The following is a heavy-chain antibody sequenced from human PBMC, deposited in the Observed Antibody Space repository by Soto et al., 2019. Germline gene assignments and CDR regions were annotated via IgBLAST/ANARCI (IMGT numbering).Heavy chain of an antibody. CDR1: GFTFSSYG. J-gene: IGHJ5*02. D-gene: IGHD2-2*01. CDR2: ISYDGSNK. CDR3: ARACGCSCSRCYYFGGWFDP. Sequence: QVQLVESGGGVVQPGRSLRLSCAASGFTFSSYGMHWVRQAPGKGLEWVAVISYDGSNKYYADSVKGRFTISRDNSKKSFYLQMNSRRAEDTAVYYGARACGCSCSRCYYFGGWFDPWGQGTLVTVSS. V-gene: IGHV3-30*03.